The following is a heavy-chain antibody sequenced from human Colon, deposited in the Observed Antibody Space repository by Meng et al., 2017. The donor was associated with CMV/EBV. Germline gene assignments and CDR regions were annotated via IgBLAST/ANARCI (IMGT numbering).Heavy chain of an antibody. Sequence: SETLSLTCTVSGGSITSSNYYWGWFRQPPGKGLDWIRNIYYRGNTYYNPSLKSRVTISVDTSQNQFSLDLKSVAASDTAVYYCARQDFVIARADFNWFDPWGQGTLVTVSS. CDR2: IYYRGNT. D-gene: IGHD1-26*01. CDR1: GGSITSSNYY. V-gene: IGHV4-39*01. CDR3: ARQDFVIARADFNWFDP. J-gene: IGHJ5*02.